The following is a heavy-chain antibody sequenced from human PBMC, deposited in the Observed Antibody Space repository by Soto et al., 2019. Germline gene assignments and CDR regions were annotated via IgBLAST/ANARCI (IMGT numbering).Heavy chain of an antibody. D-gene: IGHD1-26*01. CDR3: ARLLGSGNYVGIFDAFDI. V-gene: IGHV4-31*03. J-gene: IGHJ3*02. CDR1: GGSITTVGNY. Sequence: QVQLQESGPGLVQPSQTLSLACTVSGGSITTVGNYWSWIRQFPGKGLEWIGHISYSGSTNSNPSLRSRLAMSVDTSKNQFSLELSSVTAADTAVYYCARLLGSGNYVGIFDAFDIWGKGTVVTVSS. CDR2: ISYSGST.